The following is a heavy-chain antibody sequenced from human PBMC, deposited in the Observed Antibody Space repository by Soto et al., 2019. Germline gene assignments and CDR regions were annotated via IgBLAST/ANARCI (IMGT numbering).Heavy chain of an antibody. CDR1: GYNFTTYW. V-gene: IGHV5-10-1*01. Sequence: GESLKISCKGSGYNFTTYWISWVRQMPGKGLEWMGRIDPSDSYTNYSPSFQGHVTISADKSISTAYLQWSSLKASDTAMYYCARFTIFGVVHWYFDLWGRGTLVTVSS. CDR3: ARFTIFGVVHWYFDL. D-gene: IGHD3-3*01. J-gene: IGHJ2*01. CDR2: IDPSDSYT.